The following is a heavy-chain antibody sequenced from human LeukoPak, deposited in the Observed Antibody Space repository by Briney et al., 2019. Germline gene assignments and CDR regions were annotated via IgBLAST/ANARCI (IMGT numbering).Heavy chain of an antibody. CDR3: ARGYKVWNYYMDV. CDR1: GGSFSGYY. CDR2: INHSGST. J-gene: IGHJ6*03. D-gene: IGHD1-1*01. Sequence: SETLSLTCAVYGGSFSGYYCSWIGQPPGKRLEWIGEINHSGSTNYNPSLKSRVTISVDTSKNQFSLKLSSVTAADTAVYYCARGYKVWNYYMDVWGKGTTVTVSS. V-gene: IGHV4-34*01.